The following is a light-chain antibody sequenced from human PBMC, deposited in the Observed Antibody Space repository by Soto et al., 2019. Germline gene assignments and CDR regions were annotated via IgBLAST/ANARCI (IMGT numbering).Light chain of an antibody. Sequence: EIVLTQSPGTLSLSPGERATLSCRASQSVSSNYLAWYQQKPGQAPRLLIYGASRRATGIPDRFSCSGSGTLFTLTIFSLDPEDFSVYYCLQYYSLPRTFGQGTKVEIQ. J-gene: IGKJ1*01. CDR3: LQYYSLPRT. V-gene: IGKV3-20*01. CDR1: QSVSSNY. CDR2: GAS.